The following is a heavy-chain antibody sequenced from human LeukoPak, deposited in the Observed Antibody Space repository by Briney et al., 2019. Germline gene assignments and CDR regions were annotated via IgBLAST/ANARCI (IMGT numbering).Heavy chain of an antibody. V-gene: IGHV3-15*04. CDR1: GFTFTNVW. CDR3: ATDAPYYFDGSAYHNVFDY. D-gene: IGHD3-22*01. J-gene: IGHJ4*02. Sequence: GGSLRLSCAASGFTFTNVWMSWVRQVPGKGLEWGGRIERESDGATTEYAVPVKGRFSISRDDSKRTVFPQMNSLKTEDTAVYFCATDAPYYFDGSAYHNVFDYWGQGTVVTVSS. CDR2: IERESDGATT.